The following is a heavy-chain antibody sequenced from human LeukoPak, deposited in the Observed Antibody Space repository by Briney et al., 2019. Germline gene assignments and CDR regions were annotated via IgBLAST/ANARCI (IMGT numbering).Heavy chain of an antibody. CDR1: GFTFDDYA. CDR3: AKDSLNSIAAAGTDFDY. V-gene: IGHV3-9*01. Sequence: GGSLRLSCAASGFTFDDYAMHWVRQAPGKGLEWVSGISWNSGSIGYADSVKGRFTISRDNAKDSLYLQMNSLRAEDTALYYCAKDSLNSIAAAGTDFDYWGQGTLVTVSS. D-gene: IGHD6-13*01. CDR2: ISWNSGSI. J-gene: IGHJ4*02.